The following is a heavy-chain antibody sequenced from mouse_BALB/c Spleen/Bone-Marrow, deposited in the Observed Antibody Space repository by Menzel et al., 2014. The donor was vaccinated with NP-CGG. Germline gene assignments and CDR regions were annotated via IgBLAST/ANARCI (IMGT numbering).Heavy chain of an antibody. J-gene: IGHJ2*01. V-gene: IGHV1S135*01. Sequence: EVKLMESGPELVKPGASVKVSCKASGYIFTTYNMYWMKQSHGKSLEWIGYIDPYNGDATYNQKFKGKATLTADKSSSTAYLHLNSLTSEDSAVYYCAKGVVSDYWGQGTTLTVSS. CDR3: AKGVVSDY. CDR1: GYIFTTYN. CDR2: IDPYNGDA. D-gene: IGHD1-1*01.